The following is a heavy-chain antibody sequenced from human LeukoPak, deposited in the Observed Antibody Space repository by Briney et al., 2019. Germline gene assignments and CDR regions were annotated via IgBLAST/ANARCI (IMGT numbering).Heavy chain of an antibody. D-gene: IGHD2-15*01. J-gene: IGHJ3*02. CDR3: AREFGVEKSCAFDI. CDR2: IYHSGST. CDR1: GYSISSGYY. Sequence: SETLSLPCAVSGYSISSGYYWGWIRQPPGKGLEWIGSIYHSGSTYYNPSLKSRVTISVDTSKNQFSLKLSSVTAADTAVYYCAREFGVEKSCAFDIGCQGTMVTVSS. V-gene: IGHV4-38-2*02.